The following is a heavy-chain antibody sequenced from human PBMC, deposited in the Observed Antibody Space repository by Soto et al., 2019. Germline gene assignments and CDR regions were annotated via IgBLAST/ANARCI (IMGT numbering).Heavy chain of an antibody. D-gene: IGHD3-10*01. CDR3: ARRERYYGSPGWFDP. CDR2: VYYNENT. CDR1: GGSISSFAYY. V-gene: IGHV4-39*01. Sequence: ETLSLTCSVSGGSISSFAYYWGWVRQPPGKGLEWIGTVYYNENTYYNPSLKSRVTISVDTAKNQFSLNLRSVTAADTAMYFCARRERYYGSPGWFDPWGQGTLVTVSS. J-gene: IGHJ5*02.